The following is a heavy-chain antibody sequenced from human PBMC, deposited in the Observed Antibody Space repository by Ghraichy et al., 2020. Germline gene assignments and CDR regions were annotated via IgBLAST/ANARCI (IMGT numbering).Heavy chain of an antibody. CDR2: IYYSGST. D-gene: IGHD6-19*01. CDR1: GGSISSSSYY. J-gene: IGHJ4*02. CDR3: ARDIGSGWYPFFDY. Sequence: SETLSLTCTVSGGSISSSSYYWGWIRQPPGKGLEWIGSIYYSGSTYYNPSLKSRVTISVDTSKNQFSLKLSSVTVADTAVYYCARDIGSGWYPFFDYWGQGILVTVSS. V-gene: IGHV4-39*07.